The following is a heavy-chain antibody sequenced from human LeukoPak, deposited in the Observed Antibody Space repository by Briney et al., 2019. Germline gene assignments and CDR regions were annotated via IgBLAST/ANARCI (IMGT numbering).Heavy chain of an antibody. CDR3: ARLLYDSSGSPSGAFDI. J-gene: IGHJ3*02. V-gene: IGHV5-51*01. Sequence: GESLKISCRASGHDFHNYWIGWVRQMPGKGLEWMGIIHPADSDTVYSPSFSGQVTISADRSTSTAYLQWSSLEASDTAMYYCARLLYDSSGSPSGAFDIWGQGTMVTVSS. D-gene: IGHD3-22*01. CDR1: GHDFHNYW. CDR2: IHPADSDT.